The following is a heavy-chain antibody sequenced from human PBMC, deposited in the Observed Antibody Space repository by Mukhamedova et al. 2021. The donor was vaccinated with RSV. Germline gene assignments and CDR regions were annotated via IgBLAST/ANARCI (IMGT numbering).Heavy chain of an antibody. V-gene: IGHV4-39*07. J-gene: IGHJ4*02. Sequence: SRVTISVDTSKNQFSLKLSSVTAADMAVYYCARDLGYGGVDYWGQGTLVTVSS. D-gene: IGHD4-23*01. CDR3: ARDLGYGGVDY.